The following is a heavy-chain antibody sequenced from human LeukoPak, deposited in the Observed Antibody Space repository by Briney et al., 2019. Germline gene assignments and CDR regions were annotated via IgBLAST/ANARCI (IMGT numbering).Heavy chain of an antibody. CDR1: GFTFSSYW. J-gene: IGHJ4*02. Sequence: PGGSLRLSCAASGFTFSSYWMSWVRQAPGKGLEWVANIKQDGSEKYYVDSVKGRFTISRDNAKNSLYLQMNSLRAEDTAVYYCAKDHPRYGSGSYYLGYFDYWGQGTLVTVSS. CDR2: IKQDGSEK. V-gene: IGHV3-7*01. D-gene: IGHD3-10*01. CDR3: AKDHPRYGSGSYYLGYFDY.